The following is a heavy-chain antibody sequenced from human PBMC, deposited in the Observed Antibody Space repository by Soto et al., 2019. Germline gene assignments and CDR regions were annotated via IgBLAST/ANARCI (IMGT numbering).Heavy chain of an antibody. D-gene: IGHD5-12*01. CDR1: GFTMSPYS. V-gene: IGHV3-23*01. J-gene: IGHJ4*02. CDR2: ISVTPGIT. CDR3: SKWSGYGDL. Sequence: EMQLLESGGGLVQPGGSLRLSCAASGFTMSPYSVTWVRQAPGKGLEWVSGISVTPGITFYADSVKGRFTISRDSSNNAVYLQMNSLRAEDTAMYFCSKWSGYGDLWGQGTLVTVSS.